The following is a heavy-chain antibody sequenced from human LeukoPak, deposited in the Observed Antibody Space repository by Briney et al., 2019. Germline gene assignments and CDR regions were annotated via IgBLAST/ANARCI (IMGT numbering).Heavy chain of an antibody. V-gene: IGHV4-34*01. CDR1: GGSFSGYY. CDR2: IYYSGST. J-gene: IGHJ6*03. CDR3: ARESYGSRSYDYYYYYMDV. Sequence: PSETLSLTCAVYGGSFSGYYWSWIRQPPGKGLEWIGSIYYSGSTYYNPSLKSRVTTSVDTSKNQFSLKLSSVTAADTAVYYCARESYGSRSYDYYYYYMDVWGKGTTVTVSS. D-gene: IGHD3-10*01.